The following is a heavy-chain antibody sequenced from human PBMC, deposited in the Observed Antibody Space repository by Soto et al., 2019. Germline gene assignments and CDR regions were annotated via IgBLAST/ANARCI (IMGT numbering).Heavy chain of an antibody. CDR3: ARGRGYSGDDHYYYYGMDV. CDR1: GGTFNNYP. J-gene: IGHJ6*02. CDR2: SIPIFGTA. Sequence: SVKVSCKASGGTFNNYPITWVRQAPGEGLEWMGGSIPIFGTANYAQKFQGRVTISVDESTSTAYMELSSLRSEDTAVYSCARGRGYSGDDHYYYYGMDVWGQGTTVTVSS. D-gene: IGHD5-12*01. V-gene: IGHV1-69*13.